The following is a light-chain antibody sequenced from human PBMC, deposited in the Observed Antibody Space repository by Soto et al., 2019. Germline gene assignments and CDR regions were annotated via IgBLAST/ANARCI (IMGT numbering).Light chain of an antibody. J-gene: IGKJ1*01. V-gene: IGKV3-20*01. Sequence: EIVLTQSPGTLSLSPGERATLSCRASQSISSSYLAWYQQTPGQAPRLLIYGASNRATGIPDRFSGSGSGTDFTLTISRLEPEDFAVYYCQQHGGSPPWTFGQGTKVEIK. CDR1: QSISSSY. CDR3: QQHGGSPPWT. CDR2: GAS.